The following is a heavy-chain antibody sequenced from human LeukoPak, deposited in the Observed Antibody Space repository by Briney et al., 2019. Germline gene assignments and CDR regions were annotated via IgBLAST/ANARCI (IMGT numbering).Heavy chain of an antibody. D-gene: IGHD3-10*01. Sequence: PGGSLTLSCAASGVAFSGSAMHWVRQPSGKGLELVGRIRSKANSYATAYPASVKGRFTISRDDSKNKAYLQMNSLKTEDTAVYYCTSPEYYYGSGSYSYYYYYGMDVWGKGTTVTVSS. CDR3: TSPEYYYGSGSYSYYYYYGMDV. CDR2: IRSKANSYAT. CDR1: GVAFSGSA. J-gene: IGHJ6*04. V-gene: IGHV3-73*01.